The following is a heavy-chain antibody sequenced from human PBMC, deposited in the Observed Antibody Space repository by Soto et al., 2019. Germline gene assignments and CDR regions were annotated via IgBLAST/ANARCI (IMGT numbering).Heavy chain of an antibody. CDR2: IYYSGST. D-gene: IGHD3-22*01. Sequence: XETLSLTCTVSGGSISSYYWSWIRQPPGKGLEWIGYIYYSGSTNYNPSLKSRVTISVDTSKNQFSLKLSSVTAADTAVYYCARVKGKYDSSGYHPTVFDYWGQGTLVTVSS. J-gene: IGHJ4*02. CDR3: ARVKGKYDSSGYHPTVFDY. V-gene: IGHV4-59*01. CDR1: GGSISSYY.